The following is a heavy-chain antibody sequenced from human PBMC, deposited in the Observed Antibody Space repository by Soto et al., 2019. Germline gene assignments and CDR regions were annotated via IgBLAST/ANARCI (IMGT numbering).Heavy chain of an antibody. CDR3: ARVAAAAGIEY. V-gene: IGHV4-4*02. Sequence: SETLSLTCAVSCGSISSSNCLSFVRQPPGKGLEWIGEIYHSGSTNYNPSLKSRVTISVDKSKNQFSLKLSSVTAADTAVYYCARVAAAAGIEYWGQGTLVTVSS. D-gene: IGHD6-13*01. CDR2: IYHSGST. J-gene: IGHJ4*02. CDR1: CGSISSSNC.